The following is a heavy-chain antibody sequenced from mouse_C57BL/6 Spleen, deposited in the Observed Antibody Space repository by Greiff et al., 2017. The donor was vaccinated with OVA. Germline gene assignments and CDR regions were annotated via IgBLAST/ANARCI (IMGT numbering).Heavy chain of an antibody. J-gene: IGHJ1*03. CDR2: INPSNGGT. Sequence: QVQLQQSGTELVKPGASVKLSCKASGYTFTSYWMHWVKQRPGQGLEWIGNINPSNGGTNYNEKFKSKATLTVDKSSSTAYMQLSSLTSVDSAGYYCVREEGGLYDGKGNWYFDVWGTGTTVTVAS. CDR3: VREEGGLYDGKGNWYFDV. V-gene: IGHV1-53*01. D-gene: IGHD2-1*01. CDR1: GYTFTSYW.